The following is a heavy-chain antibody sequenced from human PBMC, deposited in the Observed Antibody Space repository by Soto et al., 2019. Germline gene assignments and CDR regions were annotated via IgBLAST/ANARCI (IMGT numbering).Heavy chain of an antibody. J-gene: IGHJ4*02. D-gene: IGHD2-15*01. CDR2: MYSSGSS. CDR1: GVSITSYK. Sequence: QVQLQESGPGLVKPSETLSLTCTVSGVSITSYKWTWIRQSPGKGLEWIAYMYSSGSSSYNPSLKRPATVSMDTFRNQYSLQLNSAPAADTAVYYCAREWSAFDYWGQGILVTVSS. CDR3: AREWSAFDY. V-gene: IGHV4-59*01.